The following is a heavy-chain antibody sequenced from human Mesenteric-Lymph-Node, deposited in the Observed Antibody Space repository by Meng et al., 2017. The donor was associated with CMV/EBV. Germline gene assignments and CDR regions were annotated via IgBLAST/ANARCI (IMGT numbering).Heavy chain of an antibody. J-gene: IGHJ6*02. CDR1: GGSVSSNSYY. CDR3: AGDSCSSTICYLDYYYGLDL. CDR2: IYNSGST. Sequence: SETLSLTCTVFGGSVSSNSYYWTWIRQPPGKGLEWIGYIYNSGSTNYNPSLKSRVTISVDTSKNQFSLKLSSVTAADTAVYYCAGDSCSSTICYLDYYYGLDLWGQGTTVTVSS. D-gene: IGHD2-2*01. V-gene: IGHV4-61*01.